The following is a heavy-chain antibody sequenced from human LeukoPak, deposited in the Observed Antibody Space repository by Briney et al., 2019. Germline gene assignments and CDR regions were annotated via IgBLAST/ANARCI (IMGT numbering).Heavy chain of an antibody. CDR3: ARAPYYDSSGYRY. J-gene: IGHJ4*02. Sequence: GSLRLSCAASGFTFSSYAMHWVRQAPGKGLEWVAVISYDGSNKYYADSVKGRFTISRDNSKNTLYLQMNSLRAEDTAVYYCARAPYYDSSGYRYWGQGTLVTVSS. CDR2: ISYDGSNK. D-gene: IGHD3-22*01. V-gene: IGHV3-30-3*01. CDR1: GFTFSSYA.